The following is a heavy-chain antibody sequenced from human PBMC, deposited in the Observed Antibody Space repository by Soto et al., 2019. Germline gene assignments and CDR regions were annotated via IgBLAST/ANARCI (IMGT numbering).Heavy chain of an antibody. V-gene: IGHV1-2*02. CDR1: GYTFSGYY. J-gene: IGHJ6*02. CDR3: ARSLTEGYCTITGCYTRQMYGMDV. Sequence: QEQLVQSGAEVKKPGASVKVSCKASGYTFSGYYIHWLRQAPGQGLEWMGWINPNSGGTNYAQKFQGRVTVTSDTPTSTAYMELSRLTSDDTAVYYCARSLTEGYCTITGCYTRQMYGMDVWGHGTTVTVSS. CDR2: INPNSGGT. D-gene: IGHD2-2*02.